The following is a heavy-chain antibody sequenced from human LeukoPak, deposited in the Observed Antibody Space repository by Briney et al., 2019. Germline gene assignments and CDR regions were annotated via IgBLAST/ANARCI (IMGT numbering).Heavy chain of an antibody. D-gene: IGHD6-13*01. CDR2: IKQDGSEK. J-gene: IGHJ4*02. Sequence: GGSLRLSCAASGFTFSNYWMSWVRQAPGKGLEWVANIKQDGSEKYYVNSVKGRFTISRDNAKNSLYLQMNSLRAEDTAVYYCARGPMGIAAAANYYFDYWGQGTLVTVSS. V-gene: IGHV3-7*04. CDR3: ARGPMGIAAAANYYFDY. CDR1: GFTFSNYW.